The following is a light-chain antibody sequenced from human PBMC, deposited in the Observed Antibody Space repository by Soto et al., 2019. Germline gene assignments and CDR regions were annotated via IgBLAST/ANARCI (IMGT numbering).Light chain of an antibody. CDR2: ATR. J-gene: IGLJ2*01. CDR3: CSYAGSITFT. V-gene: IGLV2-23*02. Sequence: QSVLTQPASVSGSPGQSITISCTGTSSDVGAYYSVSWYQHHPGKAPKLIIYATRKRPSGVSDRYSGSKSGNTASLTISGLQAEDEANYYCCSYAGSITFTFGGGTKLTVL. CDR1: SSDVGAYYS.